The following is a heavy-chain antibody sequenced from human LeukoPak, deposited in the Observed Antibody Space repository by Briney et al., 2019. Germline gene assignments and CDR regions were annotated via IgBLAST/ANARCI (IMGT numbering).Heavy chain of an antibody. Sequence: ASVKVSCKASGYTFTSYDINWVRQATGQGLEWMGWMNPNSGNTGYAQKFQGRVTITADESTSTAYMELSSLRSEDTAVYYCARDRGSYYNAAFDIWGQGTMVTVSS. CDR3: ARDRGSYYNAAFDI. CDR2: MNPNSGNT. D-gene: IGHD1-26*01. CDR1: GYTFTSYD. V-gene: IGHV1-8*03. J-gene: IGHJ3*02.